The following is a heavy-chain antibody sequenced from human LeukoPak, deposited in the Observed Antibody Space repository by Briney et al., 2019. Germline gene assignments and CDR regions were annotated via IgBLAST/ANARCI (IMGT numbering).Heavy chain of an antibody. CDR1: GDSVSSNNGA. J-gene: IGHJ4*02. CDR2: TYYRSKLYN. Sequence: SQTLSLTCAISGDSVSSNNGAWNWIRQSPSRGLESLGRTYYRSKLYNDYAGSLMSRITISPDISKNQFSLQVYSVTPEDTAVYYCARDVGTTGWHTYDFWGQGTLVTVSS. CDR3: ARDVGTTGWHTYDF. V-gene: IGHV6-1*01. D-gene: IGHD3-9*01.